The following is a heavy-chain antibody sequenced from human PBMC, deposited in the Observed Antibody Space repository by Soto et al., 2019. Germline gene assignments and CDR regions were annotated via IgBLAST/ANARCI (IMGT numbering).Heavy chain of an antibody. CDR3: ARLLTEGATFREDAFDV. J-gene: IGHJ3*01. CDR2: ISTFNGKT. V-gene: IGHV1-18*01. CDR1: RYTFTSHG. Sequence: QIRLVQSGGDVKTPGASVKVSCTTSRYTFTSHGIAWVRQAPGQGLEWMGWISTFNGKTDYAQKFQGRVTMTADTITSTVHMELRSLRSDDTAVYYCARLLTEGATFREDAFDVWGPGTKVTVSS. D-gene: IGHD3-9*01.